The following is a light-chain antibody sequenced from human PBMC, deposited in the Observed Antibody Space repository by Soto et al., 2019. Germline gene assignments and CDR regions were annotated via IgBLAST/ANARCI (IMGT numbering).Light chain of an antibody. J-gene: IGKJ4*01. CDR1: QSISSY. CDR2: AAS. Sequence: EIQMTQSPASLSASVGDRATITCRASQSISSYLAWYQQKPGKAPRLLICAASTRQSGIPARFSGSGSGTDFTLTISSLQSEDFAAYYCQQYNSAPLTFGAGTKVEIK. CDR3: QQYNSAPLT. V-gene: IGKV1-27*01.